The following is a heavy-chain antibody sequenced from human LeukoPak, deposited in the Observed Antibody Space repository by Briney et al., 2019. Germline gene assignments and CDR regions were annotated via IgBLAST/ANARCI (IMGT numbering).Heavy chain of an antibody. J-gene: IGHJ4*02. CDR2: INHSGST. CDR3: ARRGVTMVRGVTVRVWYFDY. D-gene: IGHD3-10*01. CDR1: GGSFSGYY. V-gene: IGHV4-34*01. Sequence: SETLSLTCAVYGGSFSGYYWSWIRQPPGKGLEWIGEINHSGSTNYNPSLKSRVTISVDTSKNQFSLKLSSVTAADTAVYHCARRGVTMVRGVTVRVWYFDYWGQGTLVTVSS.